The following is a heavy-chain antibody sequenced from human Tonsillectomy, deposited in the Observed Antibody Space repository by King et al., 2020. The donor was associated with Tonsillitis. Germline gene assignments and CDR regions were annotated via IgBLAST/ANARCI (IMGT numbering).Heavy chain of an antibody. CDR2: IYTSGST. D-gene: IGHD5-18*01. Sequence: VQLQESGPGLVKPSQTLSLTCTVSGGSISSDSYYWSWIRQPAGKGLEWIGRIYTSGSTNHNPSLKSRVTMSVDTSKNQFSLKVSSVTAADTAVYYCARGSVDTARGSYYYYMDVWGKGTTVTVSS. CDR3: ARGSVDTARGSYYYYMDV. V-gene: IGHV4-61*02. CDR1: GGSISSDSYY. J-gene: IGHJ6*03.